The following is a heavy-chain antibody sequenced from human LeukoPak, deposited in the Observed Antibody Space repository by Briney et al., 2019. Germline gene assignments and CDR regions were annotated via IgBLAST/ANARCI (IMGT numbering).Heavy chain of an antibody. CDR1: GXTFSSYW. CDR3: AKDKGREGDY. J-gene: IGHJ4*02. CDR2: ISSDGSDK. V-gene: IGHV3-30*18. D-gene: IGHD1-26*01. Sequence: GGSLRLSCAASGXTFSSYWMSWVPQAPGKGLDWVAVISSDGSDKYYADSVKGRFTISRDNSKNTLYLQMNSLRAEDTAVYYCAKDKGREGDYWGQGNLVTVSS.